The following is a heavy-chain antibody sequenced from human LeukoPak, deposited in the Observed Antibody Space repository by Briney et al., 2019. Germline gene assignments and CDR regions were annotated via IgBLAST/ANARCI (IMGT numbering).Heavy chain of an antibody. CDR1: GFTFSSYA. CDR2: ISGSGGST. J-gene: IGHJ6*03. Sequence: GGSLRLSCAASGFTFSSYAMSWVRQAPGKGLEWVSAISGSGGSTYYADSVKGRFTISRDNSKNTLYLQMNRLRADDTAVYYCAKDWDTDIVDHYYYYYYMDVWGKGTTVTVSS. CDR3: AKDWDTDIVDHYYYYYYMDV. V-gene: IGHV3-23*01. D-gene: IGHD5-12*01.